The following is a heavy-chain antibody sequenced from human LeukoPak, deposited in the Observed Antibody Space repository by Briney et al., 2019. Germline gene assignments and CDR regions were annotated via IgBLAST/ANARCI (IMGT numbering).Heavy chain of an antibody. J-gene: IGHJ5*02. D-gene: IGHD5/OR15-5a*01. CDR3: ARARSTRDNWFDP. Sequence: ASVKVSCKASGYTFTGYYMHWVRQSPGQGLEWMGWINPNSGGTNYAQKFQGRVTMTRDTSISTAYMELSRLRSDDTAVYYCARARSTRDNWFDPWGQGTLVTVSS. V-gene: IGHV1-2*02. CDR1: GYTFTGYY. CDR2: INPNSGGT.